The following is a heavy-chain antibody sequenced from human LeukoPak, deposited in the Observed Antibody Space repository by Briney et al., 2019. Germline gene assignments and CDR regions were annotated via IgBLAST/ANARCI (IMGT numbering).Heavy chain of an antibody. CDR2: INPNSGGT. D-gene: IGHD3-9*01. Sequence: ASVKVSCKASGYTFTTYYIHWVREAPGQGLEWMGWINPNSGGTNYAQKFQGRVTMTRDTSISTAYMELSRLRSDDTAVYYCARDNDILTGYYFFDYWGQGTLVTVSS. CDR1: GYTFTTYY. J-gene: IGHJ4*02. V-gene: IGHV1-2*02. CDR3: ARDNDILTGYYFFDY.